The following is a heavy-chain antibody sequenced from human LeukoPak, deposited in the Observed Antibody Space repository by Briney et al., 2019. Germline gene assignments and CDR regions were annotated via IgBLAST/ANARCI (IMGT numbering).Heavy chain of an antibody. J-gene: IGHJ4*02. CDR3: ARDQVPLW. V-gene: IGHV3-48*04. CDR1: GFTFSTYS. D-gene: IGHD2-21*01. CDR2: ISSSSDTI. Sequence: GGSLRLSCVGSGFTFSTYSMNWVRQAPGKGLEWVSYISSSSDTIYYADSVRGRFTISRGNAENSLYLQMNSLRAEDTAVYYCARDQVPLWWGQGTLVTVSS.